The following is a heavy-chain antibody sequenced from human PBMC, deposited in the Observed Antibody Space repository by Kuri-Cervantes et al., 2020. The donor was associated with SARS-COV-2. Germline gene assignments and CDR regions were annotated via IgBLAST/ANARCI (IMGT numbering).Heavy chain of an antibody. V-gene: IGHV4-59*01. CDR1: GGSISSYY. J-gene: IGHJ4*02. CDR3: ARGAVVRGPKYYFDY. D-gene: IGHD3-10*01. Sequence: GSLRLSCTVSGGSISSYYWSWIRQPPGKGLEWIGYIYYSGSTNYNPSLKSRVTISVDTSKNQFSLKLSSVTAADTAVYYCARGAVVRGPKYYFDYWGQGTQVTVSS. CDR2: IYYSGST.